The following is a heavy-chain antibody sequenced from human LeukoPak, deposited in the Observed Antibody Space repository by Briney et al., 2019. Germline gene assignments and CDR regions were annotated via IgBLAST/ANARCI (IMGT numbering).Heavy chain of an antibody. CDR3: ARDVLPFLVWLSQPNWFDP. CDR1: GGSIISYY. CDR2: IYTSGST. D-gene: IGHD3-3*01. Sequence: SETLSLTCTVSGGSIISYYWSWIRQPAGKGVEWIGRIYTSGSTNYNPSLKSRVTMSVDTSKNQFSLKLSSVTAADTAVYYCARDVLPFLVWLSQPNWFDPWGQGTLVTVSS. V-gene: IGHV4-4*07. J-gene: IGHJ5*02.